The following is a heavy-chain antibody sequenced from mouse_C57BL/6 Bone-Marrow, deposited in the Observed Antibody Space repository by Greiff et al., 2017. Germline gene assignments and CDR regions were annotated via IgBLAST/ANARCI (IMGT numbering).Heavy chain of an antibody. J-gene: IGHJ1*03. CDR2: INYDGSST. CDR3: ARDWDDWYFDD. CDR1: GFTFSDYY. Sequence: EVKVVEPEGGLVQPGSSMKLSCTASGFTFSDYYMAWVRQVPEKGLEWVANINYDGSSTYYLDYLKSRFIISGDNAKNILYLQMSSLKSEDTAAYYCARDWDDWYFDDWGTGTTVTVSS. V-gene: IGHV5-16*01. D-gene: IGHD4-1*01.